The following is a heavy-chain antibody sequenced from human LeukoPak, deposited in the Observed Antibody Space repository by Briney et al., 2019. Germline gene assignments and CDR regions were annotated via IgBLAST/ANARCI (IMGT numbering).Heavy chain of an antibody. V-gene: IGHV3-23*01. CDR2: VSGSGVST. D-gene: IGHD1-26*01. Sequence: PGGSLRLSCAASGFTFSSYGMSWVRQAPGKGLEWVSAVSGSGVSTYYADSVKGRFTISRDNSKNTLYLQMNSLRAEDTAVYYCAKEGGSSEYFQHWGQGTLVTVSS. J-gene: IGHJ1*01. CDR1: GFTFSSYG. CDR3: AKEGGSSEYFQH.